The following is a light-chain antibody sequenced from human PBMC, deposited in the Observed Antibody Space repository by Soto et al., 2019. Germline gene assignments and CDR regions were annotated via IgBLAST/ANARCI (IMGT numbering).Light chain of an antibody. V-gene: IGKV1-39*01. CDR1: QSISNY. Sequence: DIQMTKSPSSLSASVGGRVTITCRASQSISNYLNWYQQKPGKTPKVLIYGTFSLQSGLPSSFSGSGSGTGFTLTINSLQPEDFATYYFQQSYRTPYTFGQGTQLDSK. J-gene: IGKJ2*01. CDR3: QQSYRTPYT. CDR2: GTF.